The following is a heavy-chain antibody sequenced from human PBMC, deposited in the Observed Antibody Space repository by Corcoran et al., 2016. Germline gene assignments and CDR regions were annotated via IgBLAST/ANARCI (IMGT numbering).Heavy chain of an antibody. J-gene: IGHJ4*02. Sequence: QVQLVESGGGVVQPGRSLRLSCAASGFTFSSYGMHWVRQAPGKGLEWVAVISYDGSNKYYADSVKGRFTISRDNSKNTLYLQMNSLRAEETAVYYCAKGLQYYDYVWGSYRYYPEGYFDYWGQGTLVTVSS. CDR3: AKGLQYYDYVWGSYRYYPEGYFDY. CDR1: GFTFSSYG. V-gene: IGHV3-30*18. CDR2: ISYDGSNK. D-gene: IGHD3-16*02.